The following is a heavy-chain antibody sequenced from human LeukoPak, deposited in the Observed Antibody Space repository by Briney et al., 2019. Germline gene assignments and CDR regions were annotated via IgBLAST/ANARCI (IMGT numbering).Heavy chain of an antibody. V-gene: IGHV4-30-2*05. CDR2: VYDSWNN. D-gene: IGHD3-10*02. Sequence: LRLSCAASGFTFSSSAMSWVRQAPGKGLEWLGSVYDSWNNYYNPSLESRITMSVDTSKNQYSLELSSVIAADTAVYYCASYFVGNGGRGYWGQGALVTVSS. J-gene: IGHJ4*02. CDR3: ASYFVGNGGRGY. CDR1: GFTFSSSA.